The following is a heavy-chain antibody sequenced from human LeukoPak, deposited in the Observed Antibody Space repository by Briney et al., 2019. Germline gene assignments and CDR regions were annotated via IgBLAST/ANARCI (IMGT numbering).Heavy chain of an antibody. V-gene: IGHV3-33*01. D-gene: IGHD4-11*01. CDR1: GFTFSNYG. CDR3: MRDKYSMSNRKSYDY. J-gene: IGHJ4*02. CDR2: IWYDGSNK. Sequence: TGGSLRLSCAASGFTFSNYGMHWVRQAPGKGLEWVAIIWYDGSNKYYADSVKGRFTISRDNSKNTLYLQMNSLRAEDTAVYFCMRDKYSMSNRKSYDYWGQGTLVTVSS.